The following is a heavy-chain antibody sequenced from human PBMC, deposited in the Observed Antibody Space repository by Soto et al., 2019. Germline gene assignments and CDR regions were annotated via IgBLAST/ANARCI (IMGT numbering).Heavy chain of an antibody. CDR2: ISGSGGST. Sequence: GGSLRLSCAASGFTFSSYAMSWVRQAPGKGLEWVSAISGSGGSTYYADSVKGRFTISRDNSKNTLYLQMNSLRAEDTAVYYCAKRPTMIVVVISPFDYWGQGTLVTVSS. CDR3: AKRPTMIVVVISPFDY. CDR1: GFTFSSYA. D-gene: IGHD3-22*01. V-gene: IGHV3-23*01. J-gene: IGHJ4*02.